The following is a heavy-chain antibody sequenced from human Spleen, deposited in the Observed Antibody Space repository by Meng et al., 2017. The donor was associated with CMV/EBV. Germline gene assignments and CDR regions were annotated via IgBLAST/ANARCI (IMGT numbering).Heavy chain of an antibody. V-gene: IGHV7-4-1*02. CDR2: INTNTGNP. CDR3: ARDSTRFAEYFQH. CDR1: GYTFTRYA. D-gene: IGHD3-3*01. J-gene: IGHJ1*01. Sequence: ASGYTFTRYAMNWVRQAPGQGLEWMGWINTNTGNPTYAQGFTGRFVFSLDTSVSTAYLQISSLKAEDTAVYYCARDSTRFAEYFQHWGQGTLVTVSS.